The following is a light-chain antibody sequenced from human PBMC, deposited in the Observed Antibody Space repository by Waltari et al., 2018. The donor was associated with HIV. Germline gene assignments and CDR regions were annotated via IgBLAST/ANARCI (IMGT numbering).Light chain of an antibody. CDR1: HVINKW. Sequence: IHLVPSPSSVSASVGDNVPLTCRASHVINKWLAWYHQKPGKAPKLLIYAASTLQGGVPSRFSGSGSGTEFTLTISSLQPEDFATYYCQQANSSPYTFGQGTKLDIK. V-gene: IGKV1-12*01. J-gene: IGKJ2*01. CDR3: QQANSSPYT. CDR2: AAS.